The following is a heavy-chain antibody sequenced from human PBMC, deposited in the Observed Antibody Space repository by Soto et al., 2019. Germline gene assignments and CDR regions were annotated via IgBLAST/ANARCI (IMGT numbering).Heavy chain of an antibody. CDR2: ISYDGSNK. V-gene: IGHV3-30*18. J-gene: IGHJ3*02. CDR3: AKETAILRYFDWSIGGGDAFDI. Sequence: QVQLVESGGGVVQPGRSLRLSCAASGFTFSSYGMHWVRQAPGKGLEWVAVISYDGSNKYYADSVKGRFTISRDNSKNTLYLQMNSLRAEDTALYYCAKETAILRYFDWSIGGGDAFDIWGQGTMVTVSS. CDR1: GFTFSSYG. D-gene: IGHD3-9*01.